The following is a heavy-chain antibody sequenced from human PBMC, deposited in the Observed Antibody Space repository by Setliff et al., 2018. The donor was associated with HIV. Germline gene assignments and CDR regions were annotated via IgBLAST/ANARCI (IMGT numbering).Heavy chain of an antibody. J-gene: IGHJ5*02. CDR2: IYYSGST. D-gene: IGHD3-22*01. CDR1: GGSISNSRYY. Sequence: SETLSLTCTVSGGSISNSRYYWSWIRQPPGKGLEWIGSIYYSGSTYYNPSLQSRVTISVDTSKNQFSLKLSSVTDADAAVYYCASRVYYYDSSGYLREEGFDPWGQGTLVTVSS. CDR3: ASRVYYYDSSGYLREEGFDP. V-gene: IGHV4-39*01.